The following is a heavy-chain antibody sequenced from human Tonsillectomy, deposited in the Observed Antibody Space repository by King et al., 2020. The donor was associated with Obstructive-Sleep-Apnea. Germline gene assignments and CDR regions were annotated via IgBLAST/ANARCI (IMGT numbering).Heavy chain of an antibody. CDR3: ARDRVATARGRLDY. D-gene: IGHD5-12*01. Sequence: VQLVEYGGGVVQPGRSLRLSCAASGFNFGRYAMHWVRQAPGKGLKWVAVISYDGSNTYYVDSVKGRFTISRDTAKNTLFLQMNSLRAEDTAVYYCARDRVATARGRLDYWGQGTLVTISS. CDR2: ISYDGSNT. CDR1: GFNFGRYA. J-gene: IGHJ4*02. V-gene: IGHV3-30*03.